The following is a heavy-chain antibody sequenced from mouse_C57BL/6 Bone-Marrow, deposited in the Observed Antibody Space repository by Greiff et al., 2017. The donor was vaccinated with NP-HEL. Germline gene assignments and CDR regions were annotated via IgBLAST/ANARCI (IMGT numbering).Heavy chain of an antibody. D-gene: IGHD2-5*01. CDR2: IDPSDSYT. V-gene: IGHV1-59*01. CDR1: GYTFTSYW. CDR3: ARSDISNYV. Sequence: QVQLQQPGAELVRPGTSVKLSCKASGYTFTSYWMHWVKQRPGQGLEWIGVIDPSDSYTNYNQKFKGKATLTVDTSSSTAYMQLSSLTSEDSAVYYCARSDISNYVWGQGTTLTVSS. J-gene: IGHJ2*01.